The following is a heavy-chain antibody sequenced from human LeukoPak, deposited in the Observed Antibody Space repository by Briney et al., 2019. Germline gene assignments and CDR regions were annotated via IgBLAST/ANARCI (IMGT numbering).Heavy chain of an antibody. CDR2: VTGGSSAN. J-gene: IGHJ4*02. Sequence: GGSLRLSCTVSGFTFSSVGMSCVRQGPGQGMEWVSTVTGGSSANYYAESVQGRFTTSRDNSKENLYLQMHSLGAEDTAVYFCSKDTPLTTYTSGWSSNSLAYWGQGPLVAASS. CDR1: GFTFSSVG. V-gene: IGHV3-23*01. D-gene: IGHD6-19*01. CDR3: SKDTPLTTYTSGWSSNSLAY.